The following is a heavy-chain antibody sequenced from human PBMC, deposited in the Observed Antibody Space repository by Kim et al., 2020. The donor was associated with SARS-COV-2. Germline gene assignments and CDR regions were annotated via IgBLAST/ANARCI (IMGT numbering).Heavy chain of an antibody. CDR1: GFTFSSYW. V-gene: IGHV3-7*03. J-gene: IGHJ4*02. CDR3: AREGNYYDSSGQGY. CDR2: IKQDGSEK. Sequence: GGSLRLSCAASGFTFSSYWMSWVRQAPGKGLEWVANIKQDGSEKYYVDSVKGRFTISRDNAKNSLYLQMNSLRAEDTAVYYCAREGNYYDSSGQGYWGQGTLVTVSS. D-gene: IGHD3-22*01.